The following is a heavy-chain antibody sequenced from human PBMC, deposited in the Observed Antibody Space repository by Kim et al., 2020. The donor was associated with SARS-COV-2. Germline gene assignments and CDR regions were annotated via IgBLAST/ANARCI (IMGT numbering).Heavy chain of an antibody. D-gene: IGHD3-9*01. J-gene: IGHJ5*02. Sequence: SDADSWKGRCTITKDNAKNSLYLQMNSLRDEDTAVYYCARGLYFDWFDPWGQGTLVTVSS. CDR3: ARGLYFDWFDP. V-gene: IGHV3-48*02.